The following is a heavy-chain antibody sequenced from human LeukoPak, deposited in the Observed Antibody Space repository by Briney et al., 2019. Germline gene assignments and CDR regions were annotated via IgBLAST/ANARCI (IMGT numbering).Heavy chain of an antibody. CDR1: GDSVSSNSAA. CDR2: TYYRSKWYN. Sequence: SQTLSLTCAISGDSVSSNSAAWNWIRQSPSMGLEWLRRTYYRSKWYNDYAVSVKSRITINPNTSKNQFSLQLNSVTPEDTAVYYCARATIDVVALLDIWGQGTMVTVSS. CDR3: ARATIDVVALLDI. D-gene: IGHD3-10*02. J-gene: IGHJ3*02. V-gene: IGHV6-1*01.